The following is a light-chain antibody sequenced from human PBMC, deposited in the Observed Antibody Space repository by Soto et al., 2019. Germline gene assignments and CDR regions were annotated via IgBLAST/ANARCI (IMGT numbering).Light chain of an antibody. CDR2: LGS. J-gene: IGKJ2*01. CDR1: QSLLHSTGDNY. V-gene: IGKV2-28*01. CDR3: MLSLLTPRT. Sequence: DIVMTQSPLSLPVTPGEPASISCRSSQSLLHSTGDNYLEWYLQKPGQSPQLLIYLGSNRASGVSDRFRGSGTGTDFTLKISRGEADDVGVYSYMLSLLTPRTFGQVTKLEI.